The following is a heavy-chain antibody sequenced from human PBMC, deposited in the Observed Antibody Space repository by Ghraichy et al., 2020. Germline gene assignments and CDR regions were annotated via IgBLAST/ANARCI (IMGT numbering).Heavy chain of an antibody. Sequence: SETLSLTCAVYGGSFSGYYWSWIRQPPGKGLEWIGEINHSGSTNYNPSLKSRVTLSVDTSKNQFSLKLSSVTAADTAVYYCARDRLRYTPYYYYGMDVWGQGTTVTVS. V-gene: IGHV4-34*01. CDR2: INHSGST. J-gene: IGHJ6*02. CDR1: GGSFSGYY. CDR3: ARDRLRYTPYYYYGMDV. D-gene: IGHD1-1*01.